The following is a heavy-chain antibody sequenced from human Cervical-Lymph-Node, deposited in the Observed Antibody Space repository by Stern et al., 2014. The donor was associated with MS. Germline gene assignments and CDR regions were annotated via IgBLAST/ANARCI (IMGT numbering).Heavy chain of an antibody. J-gene: IGHJ3*02. CDR2: TFSNDEK. CDR3: ARMLPTYYYDSSGPFDI. CDR1: GFSLSNARMG. D-gene: IGHD3-22*01. Sequence: QITLKESGPVLVKPTETLTLTCTVSGFSLSNARMGVSWIRQPPGKALEWLGHTFSNDEKSCSTALKRMLTISKDPSKSQVVLTMTNMDPMDTATYYCARMLPTYYYDSSGPFDIWGQGTMVTVSS. V-gene: IGHV2-26*01.